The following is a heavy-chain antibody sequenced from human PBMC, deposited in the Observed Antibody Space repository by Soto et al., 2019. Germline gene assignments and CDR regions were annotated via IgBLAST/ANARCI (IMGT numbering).Heavy chain of an antibody. J-gene: IGHJ4*02. D-gene: IGHD2-8*01. V-gene: IGHV4-30-4*01. CDR1: GGSISSGDYY. CDR3: ARARNTNPPRLDY. Sequence: SLTCTVSGGSISSGDYYWSWIRQPPGKGLEWIGYIYYSGSTYYNPSLKSRVTISVDTYKNQFSLKLSSVTAAETAVYYCARARNTNPPRLDYWGQGTLVTVSS. CDR2: IYYSGST.